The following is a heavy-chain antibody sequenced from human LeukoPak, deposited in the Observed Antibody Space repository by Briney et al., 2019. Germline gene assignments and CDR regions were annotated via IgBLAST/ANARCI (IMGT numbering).Heavy chain of an antibody. V-gene: IGHV4-34*01. CDR1: GGSFSGYY. J-gene: IGHJ4*02. D-gene: IGHD3-3*01. CDR2: INHSGST. Sequence: KPSETLSLTCAVCGGSFSGYYWSWIRQPPGKGLEWIGEINHSGSTNYNPSLKSRVTISVDTSKNQFSLKLSSVTAADTAVYYCARRTHGYDYWGQGTLVTVSS. CDR3: ARRTHGYDY.